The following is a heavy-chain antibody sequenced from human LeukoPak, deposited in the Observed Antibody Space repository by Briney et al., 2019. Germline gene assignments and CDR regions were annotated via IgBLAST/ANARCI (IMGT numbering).Heavy chain of an antibody. CDR3: ARTGYYYDSSGYYRYFDY. D-gene: IGHD3-22*01. CDR2: INHSGST. J-gene: IGHJ4*02. V-gene: IGHV4-34*01. Sequence: SETLSLTCAVYGGSFSGYYWSWIRQPPGKGLEWIGEINHSGSTNYNPSLKSRVTISVDTSKNQFSLKLSSVTAADTAVYYCARTGYYYDSSGYYRYFDYWGQGTLVTVSS. CDR1: GGSFSGYY.